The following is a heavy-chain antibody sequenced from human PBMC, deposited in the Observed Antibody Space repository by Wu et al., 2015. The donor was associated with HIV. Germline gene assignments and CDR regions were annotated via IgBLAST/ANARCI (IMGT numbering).Heavy chain of an antibody. D-gene: IGHD6-19*01. CDR3: ARGQSIAGADLFDY. CDR1: GGTFGSYG. Sequence: QVQLVQSGAEVKKPGSSVKVSCKASGGTFGSYGISWVRQAPGQGLEWMGGIIPIFGTPNYAQKFQGRVTITADESTSTAYMELSSLRSEDTAVYYCARGQSIAGADLFDYWGQGTLVTVSS. V-gene: IGHV1-69*12. J-gene: IGHJ4*02. CDR2: IIPIFGTP.